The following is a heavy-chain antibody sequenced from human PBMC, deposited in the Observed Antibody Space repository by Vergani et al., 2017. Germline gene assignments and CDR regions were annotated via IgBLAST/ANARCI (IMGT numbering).Heavy chain of an antibody. CDR2: INHSGST. Sequence: QVQLQESGPGLVKPSETLSLTCTVSGGSISSYYWSWIRQPPGKGLEWIGEINHSGSTNYNPSLKSRVTISVDTSKNQFSLKLSSVTAADTAVYYCARGALEWYYYYYYMDVWGKGTTVTVSS. CDR1: GGSISSYY. CDR3: ARGALEWYYYYYYMDV. V-gene: IGHV4-34*01. D-gene: IGHD3-3*01. J-gene: IGHJ6*03.